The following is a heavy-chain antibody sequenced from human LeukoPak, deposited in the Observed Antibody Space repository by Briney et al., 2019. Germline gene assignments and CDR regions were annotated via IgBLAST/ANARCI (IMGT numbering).Heavy chain of an antibody. D-gene: IGHD5-24*01. Sequence: GGSLRLSCAASGFTFSSYEINWVRQAPGKGLEWVSFISSGGNYRYYADSVKGRFTISRDNARNSLYLQMNSLRAEDTAVYYCARGRDAYTFDNWGQGTLVTVSS. J-gene: IGHJ4*02. CDR3: ARGRDAYTFDN. CDR2: ISSGGNYR. CDR1: GFTFSSYE. V-gene: IGHV3-48*03.